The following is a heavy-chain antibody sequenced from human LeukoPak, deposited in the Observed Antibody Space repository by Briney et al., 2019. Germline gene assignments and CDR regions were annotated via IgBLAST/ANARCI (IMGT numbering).Heavy chain of an antibody. CDR3: ARGDTGFDYYDSSGYYYVTFFDY. CDR2: IKQDGSEK. D-gene: IGHD3-22*01. J-gene: IGHJ4*02. CDR1: GFTFSSYW. Sequence: PGGSLRLSCAASGFTFSSYWMSWVRQAPGKGLEWVANIKQDGSEKCYVDSVKGRFTISRDNAKNSLYLQMNSLRAEDTAVYYCARGDTGFDYYDSSGYYYVTFFDYWGQGTLVTVSS. V-gene: IGHV3-7*01.